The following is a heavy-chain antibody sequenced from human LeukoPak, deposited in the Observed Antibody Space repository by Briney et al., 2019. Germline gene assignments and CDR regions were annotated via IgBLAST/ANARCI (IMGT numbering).Heavy chain of an antibody. D-gene: IGHD3-10*01. V-gene: IGHV4-4*07. CDR1: GGSISSYY. CDR3: ASGKGGSGSNYYYYYMDV. CDR2: IYTSGST. Sequence: PSETLSLTCTVSGGSISSYYWSWIRQPAGKGLEWIGRIYTSGSTNYNPSLKSRVTMSVDTSKNQFSLKLSSVTAADTAVYYCASGKGGSGSNYYYYYMDVWGKGTTVTVSS. J-gene: IGHJ6*03.